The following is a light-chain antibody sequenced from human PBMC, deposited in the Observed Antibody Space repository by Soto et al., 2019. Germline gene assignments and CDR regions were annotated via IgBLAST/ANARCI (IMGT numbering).Light chain of an antibody. Sequence: QSALPQPPSASGSPGQSVTISCTGTSNDVGGYNYVSWYQQHPGKAPKLTIYEVNKRPSGVPDRFSGSKSGNTASLTVSGLQAEDEADYYCSSFAVSNSFVFGTGTKVTVL. CDR1: SNDVGGYNY. CDR3: SSFAVSNSFV. CDR2: EVN. V-gene: IGLV2-8*01. J-gene: IGLJ1*01.